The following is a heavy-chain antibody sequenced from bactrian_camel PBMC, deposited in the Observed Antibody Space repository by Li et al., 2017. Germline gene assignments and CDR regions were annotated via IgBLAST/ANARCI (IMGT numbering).Heavy chain of an antibody. CDR2: GGSDGTI. J-gene: IGHJ4*01. D-gene: IGHD5*01. Sequence: VQLVESGGGLVQPGGSLRLSCTASGVIYPTNCMGWFRKGKERVLVSSTGGSDGTINYSDSVKGRFTIAQDNAKKMLSLQMNSLKTEDTAVYYCAADCCVGWAKDDCNFWDQGTQVTVS. CDR3: AADCCVGWAKDDCNF. V-gene: IGHV3S53*01. CDR1: GVIYPTNC.